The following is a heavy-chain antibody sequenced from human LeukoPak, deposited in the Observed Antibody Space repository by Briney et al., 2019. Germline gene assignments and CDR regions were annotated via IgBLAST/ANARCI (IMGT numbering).Heavy chain of an antibody. D-gene: IGHD3-22*01. J-gene: IGHJ4*02. CDR3: ARGDYYDSSGYSAKPLDY. Sequence: SETLSLTCAVYGGSFSGYYWSWICQPPGKGLEWIGEINHSGSTNYNPSLKSRVTISVDTSKNQFSLKLSSVTAADTAVYYCARGDYYDSSGYSAKPLDYWDQGTLVTVSS. CDR1: GGSFSGYY. CDR2: INHSGST. V-gene: IGHV4-34*01.